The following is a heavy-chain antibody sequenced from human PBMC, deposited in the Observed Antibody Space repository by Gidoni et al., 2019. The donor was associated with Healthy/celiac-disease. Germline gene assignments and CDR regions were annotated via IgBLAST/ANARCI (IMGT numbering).Heavy chain of an antibody. CDR2: IIPILGIA. D-gene: IGHD1-26*01. J-gene: IGHJ5*02. CDR1: GGTFSSYA. CDR3: ARDPLGSGSYNNWFDP. Sequence: QVQLVQSGAEVKKPGSSVKVSCKASGGTFSSYAISWVRQAPGQGLEWMGRIIPILGIANYAQKFQGRVTITADKSTSTAYMELSSLRSEDTAVYYCARDPLGSGSYNNWFDPWGQGTLVTVSS. V-gene: IGHV1-69*04.